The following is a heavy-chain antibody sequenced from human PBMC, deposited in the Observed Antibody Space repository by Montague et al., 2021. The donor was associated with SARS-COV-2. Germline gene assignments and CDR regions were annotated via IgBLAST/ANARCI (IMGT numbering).Heavy chain of an antibody. CDR1: GGSISSGDYY. D-gene: IGHD6-19*01. CDR3: ARGGSYSSGWYGVDYYYGTDV. J-gene: IGHJ6*02. V-gene: IGHV4-31*03. Sequence: TLSLTCTVSGGSISSGDYYWSWIRQHPGKGLEWIGYIYYSGSTYYNPSLKSRVTISVDTSKNQFSLKLSSVTAADTAVYYCARGGSYSSGWYGVDYYYGTDVWGQGTTVTVSS. CDR2: IYYSGST.